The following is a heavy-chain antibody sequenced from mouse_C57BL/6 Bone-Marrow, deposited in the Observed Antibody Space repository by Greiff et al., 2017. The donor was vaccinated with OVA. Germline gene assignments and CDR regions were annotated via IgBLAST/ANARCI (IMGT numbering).Heavy chain of an antibody. D-gene: IGHD2-2*01. V-gene: IGHV1-22*01. J-gene: IGHJ3*01. CDR3: AWDGYDAWFAY. Sequence: EVQLQQSGPELVKPGASVKMSCKASGYTFTDYNMHWVKQSHGKSLEWIGYINPNNGGTSYNQKFKGKATLTVNKSSSTAYMELRSLTSEDSAVYYCAWDGYDAWFAYWGQGTLVTVSA. CDR1: GYTFTDYN. CDR2: INPNNGGT.